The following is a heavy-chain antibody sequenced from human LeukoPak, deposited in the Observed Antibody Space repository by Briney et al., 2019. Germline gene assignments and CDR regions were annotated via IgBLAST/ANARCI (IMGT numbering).Heavy chain of an antibody. V-gene: IGHV1-2*02. D-gene: IGHD2-2*01. CDR3: ARDSSSRSPSMDV. Sequence: ASVKVSCKASGYTSTGYYMHWVRQAPGQGLEWMGWINPNSGGTNYAQKFQGRVTMTRDTSISTAYMELSRLRSDDTAVYYCARDSSSRSPSMDVWGKGTTVTISS. J-gene: IGHJ6*03. CDR1: GYTSTGYY. CDR2: INPNSGGT.